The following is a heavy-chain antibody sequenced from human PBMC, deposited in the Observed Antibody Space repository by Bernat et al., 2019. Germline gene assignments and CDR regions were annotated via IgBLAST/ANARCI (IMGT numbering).Heavy chain of an antibody. CDR2: ISSSGNTI. CDR1: GFTFSGYS. V-gene: IGHV3-48*02. Sequence: EVQLVESGGGLVQPGGSLRLSCAASGFTFSGYSMNWVRQAPGKGLEWISYISSSGNTIYYADSVKGRFTISRDNAKKSLYLQMNSLRDEDTAVYYCASTSPADYWGQGTLVTVSS. CDR3: ASTSPADY. D-gene: IGHD3-3*01. J-gene: IGHJ4*02.